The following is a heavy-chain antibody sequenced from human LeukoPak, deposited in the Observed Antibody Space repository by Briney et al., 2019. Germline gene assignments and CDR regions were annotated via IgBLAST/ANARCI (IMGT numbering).Heavy chain of an antibody. Sequence: PSETLSLTCTVSGGSIRSSYYYWGWIRQPPGKGLEWIGSIYDSGSTYYNPSLKSRVTISVDTSKNQFSLKLSSVTAADTAVYYCARGSGYYDYVWGSYRHYYFGYWGQGTLVTVSS. J-gene: IGHJ4*02. V-gene: IGHV4-39*01. CDR2: IYDSGST. CDR3: ARGSGYYDYVWGSYRHYYFGY. CDR1: GGSIRSSYYY. D-gene: IGHD3-16*02.